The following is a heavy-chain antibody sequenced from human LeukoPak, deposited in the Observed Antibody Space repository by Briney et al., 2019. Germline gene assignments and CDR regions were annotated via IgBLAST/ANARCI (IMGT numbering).Heavy chain of an antibody. V-gene: IGHV4-59*01. CDR2: IHYSGNT. CDR1: GGSISSYY. D-gene: IGHD3-22*01. Sequence: SETLSLTCSVSGGSISSYYWTWIRQPPGKGLEWIGYIHYSGNTNYNPSLKSRVTISVDTSKNQFSLKLSPVTAADTAVYYCARDWGRGYQRSFDYWGQGTLVTVSS. CDR3: ARDWGRGYQRSFDY. J-gene: IGHJ4*02.